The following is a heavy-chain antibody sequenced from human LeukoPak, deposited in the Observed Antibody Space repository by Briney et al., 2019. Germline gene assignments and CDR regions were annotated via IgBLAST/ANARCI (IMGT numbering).Heavy chain of an antibody. CDR2: IYYSGST. V-gene: IGHV4-59*01. Sequence: GSLRLSCTVSGIRFNDYWMSWVRQPPGKGLEWIGYIYYSGSTNYNPSLKSRVTISVDTSKNQFSLKLSSVTAADTAVYYCAMAKYYYYYYMDVWGKGTTVTISS. CDR1: GIRFNDYW. J-gene: IGHJ6*03. CDR3: AMAKYYYYYYMDV.